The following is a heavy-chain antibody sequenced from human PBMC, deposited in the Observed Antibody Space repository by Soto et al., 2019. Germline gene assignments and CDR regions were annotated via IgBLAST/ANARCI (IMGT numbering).Heavy chain of an antibody. V-gene: IGHV1-46*01. J-gene: IGHJ4*02. CDR1: GYTFTSYY. CDR2: INPSGYGT. D-gene: IGHD2-2*01. CDR3: ARDGVVVPSALYYFDY. Sequence: QVQMVQSGAEVKKPGASVKVSCKASGYTFTSYYMHWVRQAPGQGLEWMGIINPSGYGTSYAQKFQGRFTMNRDTSTSTFYIELRSLRSDDTAVYFCARDGVVVPSALYYFDYWGQGTLVTVS.